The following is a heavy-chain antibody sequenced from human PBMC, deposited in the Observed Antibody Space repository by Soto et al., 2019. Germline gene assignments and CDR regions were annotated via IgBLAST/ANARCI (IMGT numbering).Heavy chain of an antibody. J-gene: IGHJ3*02. CDR3: ARGAATNILVLTYDALEI. CDR1: GATLDTFINYG. D-gene: IGHD5-12*01. CDR2: IIPVFGAA. Sequence: QVQLVQSGAEVKKPGSSVRVSCKASGATLDTFINYGITWVRQAPGQGLEWMGGIIPVFGAANHAQKFQGRVTISADESTRTVNMELSSLRSDDTAVYYCARGAATNILVLTYDALEIWGQGTMVTVSS. V-gene: IGHV1-69*12.